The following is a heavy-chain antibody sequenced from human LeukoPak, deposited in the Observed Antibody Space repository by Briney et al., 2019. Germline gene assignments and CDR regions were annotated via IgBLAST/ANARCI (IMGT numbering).Heavy chain of an antibody. J-gene: IGHJ4*02. CDR1: GFTLSDYY. V-gene: IGHV3-11*06. D-gene: IGHD3-9*01. Sequence: GGSLRLSCAASGFTLSDYYMSWIRQAPGKGLEWVSYISSSSSYTNYADSVKGRFTISRDNAKNSLYLQMNSLRAEDTAVYYCARGGKGDILTGHFDYWGQGALVTVSS. CDR3: ARGGKGDILTGHFDY. CDR2: ISSSSSYT.